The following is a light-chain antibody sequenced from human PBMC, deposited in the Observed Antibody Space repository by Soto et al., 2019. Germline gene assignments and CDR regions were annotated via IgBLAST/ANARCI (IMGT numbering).Light chain of an antibody. V-gene: IGKV3-15*01. CDR1: QSVSSN. CDR3: QQYNNWPRLT. CDR2: GAS. Sequence: EIVMTQSPATLSVSPGERATLSCMASQSVSSNLAWYQQKPGQAPRLLIYGASTRATGIPARFSGSGSGTELTLIISSLQSEDFAVYFCQQYNNWPRLTFGGGTKVEIK. J-gene: IGKJ4*01.